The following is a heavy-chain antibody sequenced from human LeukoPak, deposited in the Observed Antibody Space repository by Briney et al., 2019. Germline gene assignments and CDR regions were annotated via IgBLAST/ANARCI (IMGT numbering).Heavy chain of an antibody. D-gene: IGHD4-17*01. Sequence: GGSLRLSCAASGFTFDDHGMSWVRQAPGKGLEWVSGINWNGGYTHYADSVKGRFTISRDNAKNSLHLQMNSLRVEDTALYYRARGVTVTAHFFYYMDVWGNGTTVTVSS. J-gene: IGHJ6*03. CDR2: INWNGGYT. CDR3: ARGVTVTAHFFYYMDV. CDR1: GFTFDDHG. V-gene: IGHV3-20*04.